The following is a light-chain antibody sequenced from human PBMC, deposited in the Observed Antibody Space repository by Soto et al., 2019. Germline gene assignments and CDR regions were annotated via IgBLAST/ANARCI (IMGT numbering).Light chain of an antibody. J-gene: IGKJ1*01. Sequence: ILMTQSPATLSVSPGERATLSCRASQSASNNLAWYQQKPGQAPRLLIYDASTRATGIPARFSGSGSGTAFTLTISGLQSEDFAVYYCQQYNYWPPWTFGQGTKVYIK. CDR3: QQYNYWPPWT. CDR1: QSASNN. CDR2: DAS. V-gene: IGKV3-15*01.